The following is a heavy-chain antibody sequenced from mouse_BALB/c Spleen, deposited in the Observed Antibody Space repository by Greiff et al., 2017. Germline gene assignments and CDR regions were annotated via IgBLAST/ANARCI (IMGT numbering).Heavy chain of an antibody. J-gene: IGHJ2*01. CDR3: AEVREAY. V-gene: IGHV14-3*02. Sequence: EVQRVESGAELVKPGASVKLSCTASGFNIKDTYMHWVKQRPEQGLEWIGRIDPANGNTKYDPKFQGKATITADTSSNTAYLQLSSLTSEDTAVYHCAEVREAYWGQGTTLTVSS. CDR1: GFNIKDTY. CDR2: IDPANGNT.